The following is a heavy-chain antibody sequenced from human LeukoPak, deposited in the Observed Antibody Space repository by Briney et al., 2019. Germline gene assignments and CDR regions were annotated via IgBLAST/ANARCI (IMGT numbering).Heavy chain of an antibody. CDR1: GGSFSGYY. V-gene: IGHV4-34*01. D-gene: IGHD1-26*01. CDR3: ASLPGSRGAFDI. Sequence: SETLSLTCAVYGGSFSGYYWSWIRQPPGKGLEWIGEINHSGSTNYNPSLKSRVTISVDTSKNQFSLKLSSVTAADTAVYYCASLPGSRGAFDIWGQGTMVTVS. CDR2: INHSGST. J-gene: IGHJ3*02.